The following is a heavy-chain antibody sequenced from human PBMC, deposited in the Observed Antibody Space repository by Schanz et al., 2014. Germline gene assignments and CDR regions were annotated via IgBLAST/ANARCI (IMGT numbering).Heavy chain of an antibody. CDR3: AKALKPYIASRNGLDV. V-gene: IGHV3-30*02. CDR2: IRYDASNE. J-gene: IGHJ6*02. D-gene: IGHD3-16*01. CDR1: RFAFSNCG. Sequence: QAQLVESGGGVVQPGGSLRLSCAASRFAFSNCGMHWVRQAPGKGLEWVAFIRYDASNEYYADSVKGRFTISRDNSKNTLYLQINSLRPDDTAVYYCAKALKPYIASRNGLDVWGHGTTVTVSS.